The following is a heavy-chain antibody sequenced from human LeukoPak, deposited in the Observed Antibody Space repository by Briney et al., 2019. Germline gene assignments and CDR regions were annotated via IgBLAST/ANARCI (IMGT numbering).Heavy chain of an antibody. J-gene: IGHJ4*02. V-gene: IGHV7-4-1*02. CDR2: INTNTGNP. D-gene: IGHD3-10*01. CDR3: ARVIDYYGSGTGDY. Sequence: ASVKVSCKASGYTFTSYGISWVRQAPGQGLEWMGWINTNTGNPTYAQGFTGRFVFSLDTSVSTAYLQISSLKAEDTAVYYCARVIDYYGSGTGDYWGQGTLVTVSS. CDR1: GYTFTSYG.